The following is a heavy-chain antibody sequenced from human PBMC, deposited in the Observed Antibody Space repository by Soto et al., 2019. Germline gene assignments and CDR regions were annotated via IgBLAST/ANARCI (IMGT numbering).Heavy chain of an antibody. CDR2: IYFSGRT. V-gene: IGHV4-61*01. J-gene: IGHJ5*02. D-gene: IGHD2-21*02. Sequence: PSETLSLTCTVSGGSVSGGSYYWNWIRQPPGKGLEWIGYIYFSGRTNYNPSLKSRVTISIDTSKNQFSLKLTSVTAADTAVYYCVAGRYCGGDCLSWFDPWGQGTLVTVSS. CDR3: VAGRYCGGDCLSWFDP. CDR1: GGSVSGGSYY.